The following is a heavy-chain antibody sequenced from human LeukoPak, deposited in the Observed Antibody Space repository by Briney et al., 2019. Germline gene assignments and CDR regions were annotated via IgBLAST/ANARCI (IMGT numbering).Heavy chain of an antibody. D-gene: IGHD3-22*01. CDR3: AVDYYDSSGYYYYYYYYMDV. CDR2: IIPIFGTA. Sequence: PVKVSCKASGGTFSSYAISWVRQAPGQGLEWMGGIIPIFGTANYAQKFQGRVTITADESTSTAYMELSSLRSEDTAVYYCAVDYYDSSGYYYYYYYYMDVWGKGTTVTVSS. J-gene: IGHJ6*03. CDR1: GGTFSSYA. V-gene: IGHV1-69*13.